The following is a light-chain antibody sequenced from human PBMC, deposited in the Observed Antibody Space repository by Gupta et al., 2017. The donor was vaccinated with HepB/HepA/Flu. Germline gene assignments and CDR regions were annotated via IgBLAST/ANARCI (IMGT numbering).Light chain of an antibody. CDR2: SAS. J-gene: IGKJ1*01. CDR1: HTIITD. V-gene: IGKV1-39*01. CDR3: QQSYSPLWT. Sequence: DIQMTQSPSPLSASIGDRVSITCRASHTIITDLNWFQQRPGKAPKLLIYSASNLQSGVPSRFSGSGSGTDFTLTITSLQPEDFATYYCQQSYSPLWTFGQGTKVDIK.